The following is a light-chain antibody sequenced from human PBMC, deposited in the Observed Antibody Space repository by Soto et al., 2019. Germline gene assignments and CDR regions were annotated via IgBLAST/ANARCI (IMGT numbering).Light chain of an antibody. Sequence: DIQMTQSPSSLSACVGDRVTITCRASQSISSYLHWYQQKPGKAPRLLIYAASSLQSGVPSRFSGSGSGTDFTLTISSLQPEDFATYYCQQSYSTLWTFGQGTKVEIK. CDR1: QSISSY. CDR3: QQSYSTLWT. CDR2: AAS. J-gene: IGKJ1*01. V-gene: IGKV1-39*01.